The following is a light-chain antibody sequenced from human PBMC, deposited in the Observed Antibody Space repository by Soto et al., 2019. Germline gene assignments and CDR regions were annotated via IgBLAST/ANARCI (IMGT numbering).Light chain of an antibody. CDR3: GTWDSSLSAVV. J-gene: IGLJ2*01. Sequence: QSVLTQPPSVSAAPGQKVTISCSGSSSNIGNNYLSWYQQLPGTAPKLLIYENNKRPSEIPDRFSGSKSGTSATLGITGLQTGDEADYYCGTWDSSLSAVVFGGGTQLTVL. CDR1: SSNIGNNY. CDR2: ENN. V-gene: IGLV1-51*02.